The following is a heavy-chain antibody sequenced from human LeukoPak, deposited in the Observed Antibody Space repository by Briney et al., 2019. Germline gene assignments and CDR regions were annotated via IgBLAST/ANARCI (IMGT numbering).Heavy chain of an antibody. J-gene: IGHJ5*02. CDR3: ARNPITLVRGGNWFDP. CDR2: IYYTGIT. Sequence: PSETLSLTCTVSGASISSYYWSWIRQPPGRGLEWIGYIYYTGITTYNPSLNSRVTISVDMSKNQFSLKLNSVTAADTAVYYCARNPITLVRGGNWFDPWGQGTLVTVSS. CDR1: GASISSYY. D-gene: IGHD3-10*01. V-gene: IGHV4-59*01.